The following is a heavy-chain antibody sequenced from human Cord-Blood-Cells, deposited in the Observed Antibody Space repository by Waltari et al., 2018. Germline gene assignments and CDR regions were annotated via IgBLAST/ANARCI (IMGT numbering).Heavy chain of an antibody. V-gene: IGHV3-30-3*01. J-gene: IGHJ4*02. CDR1: GFTFSSYA. CDR2: ISYDGSNK. D-gene: IGHD3-16*01. CDR3: ARDSTLGY. Sequence: QVQLVESGGDVVQPGRSLRLSCAASGFTFSSYAMHWVRQAPGKGLEWVAVISYDGSNKYYADSVKGRFTISRDNSKNTLYLQMNSLRAEDTAVYYCARDSTLGYWGQGTLVTVSS.